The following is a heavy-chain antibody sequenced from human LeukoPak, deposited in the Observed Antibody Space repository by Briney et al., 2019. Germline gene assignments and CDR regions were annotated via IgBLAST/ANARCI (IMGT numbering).Heavy chain of an antibody. D-gene: IGHD5-12*01. CDR3: AKEGRPNSGGGFYDY. V-gene: IGHV3-23*01. J-gene: IGHJ4*02. CDR2: VNEGGGRT. CDR1: GSGFSNYA. Sequence: GGSLRLSCVAPGSGFSNYAMGWFRQVPGKGLDWVATVNEGGGRTYYADSVQGRFTMSRDNSRNTLYLQMNSLRVEDTAIYYCAKEGRPNSGGGFYDYWGQGTRVTVSS.